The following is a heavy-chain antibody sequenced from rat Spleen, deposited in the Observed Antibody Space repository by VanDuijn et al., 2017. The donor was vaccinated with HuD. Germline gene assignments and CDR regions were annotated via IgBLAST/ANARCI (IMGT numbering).Heavy chain of an antibody. J-gene: IGHJ2*01. CDR3: ARLILWAPDY. CDR1: GFTFSNYG. V-gene: IGHV5-29*01. D-gene: IGHD1-7*01. CDR2: ISYDGSST. Sequence: EVQLVESGGGLVQPGRSLKLSCAASGFTFSNYGMAWVRQAPTKGLEWVATISYDGSSTYYRDSVKGRFTISRDNAKSTLYLQMDSLRSEDTATYYCARLILWAPDYWGQGVMVTVSS.